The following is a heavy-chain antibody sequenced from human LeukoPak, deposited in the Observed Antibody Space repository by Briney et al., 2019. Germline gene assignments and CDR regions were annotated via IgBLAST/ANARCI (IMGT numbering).Heavy chain of an antibody. CDR3: AKDEPGISATRPDY. D-gene: IGHD6-19*01. V-gene: IGHV3-30*18. CDR2: ISYDGSNK. Sequence: PGGSLRLSCAASGITFSLFGMHWVRQAPGKGLEWVALISYDGSNKWYADSVEGRFTTSRDNSKNTLYLQMSSLRAEDTAVYYCAKDEPGISATRPDYWGQGTLVSVSS. J-gene: IGHJ4*02. CDR1: GITFSLFG.